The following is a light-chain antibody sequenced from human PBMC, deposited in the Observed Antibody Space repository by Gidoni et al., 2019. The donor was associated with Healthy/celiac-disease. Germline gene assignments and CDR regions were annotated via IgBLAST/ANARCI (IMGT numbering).Light chain of an antibody. CDR3: QQLNSLYT. CDR2: AAS. V-gene: IGKV1-9*01. CDR1: QGISSY. J-gene: IGKJ2*01. Sequence: DIQLTQSPSFLSASVGDRVTITCRASQGISSYLAWYQQKPGKAPKLLIYAASTLQSGVPSRFSGSGSGTEFTLTISSLQTEDFATYYCQQLNSLYTFGQGTKLEIK.